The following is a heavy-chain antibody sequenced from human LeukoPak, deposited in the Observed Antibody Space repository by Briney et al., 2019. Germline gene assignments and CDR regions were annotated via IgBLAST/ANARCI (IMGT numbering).Heavy chain of an antibody. Sequence: PGGSRRLSCVSSGFTFSSYAMAWVRQAPGKGLEWVSAIRGTCSSTYYADSVTGRFNISRDNSKSTLYVQMNSLSAEDTAIYFCTKEYDYSGYLGQGRGYFDYWGQGTLVTVSS. CDR1: GFTFSSYA. V-gene: IGHV3-23*01. CDR2: IRGTCSST. CDR3: TKEYDYSGYLGQGRGYFDY. D-gene: IGHD3-22*01. J-gene: IGHJ4*02.